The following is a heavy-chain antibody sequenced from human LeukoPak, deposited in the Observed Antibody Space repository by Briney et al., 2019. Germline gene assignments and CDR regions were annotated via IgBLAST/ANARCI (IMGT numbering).Heavy chain of an antibody. CDR1: GFTFSFYW. CDR3: ARDEHQYYSESSGRFDF. D-gene: IGHD3-22*01. CDR2: IKQDGSEK. V-gene: IGHV3-7*04. J-gene: IGHJ4*02. Sequence: PGGSLRLSCVASGFTFSFYWMAGVRQAPGKGLEWVANIKQDGSEKYYVDSARGRFTISRDNAKNSLYLQMNSLRAEDTAVYYCARDEHQYYSESSGRFDFWGQGVLVTVSS.